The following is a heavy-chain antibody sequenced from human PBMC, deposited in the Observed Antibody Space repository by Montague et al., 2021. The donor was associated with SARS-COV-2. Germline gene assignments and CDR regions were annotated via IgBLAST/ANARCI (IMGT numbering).Heavy chain of an antibody. CDR2: ISYDGFDK. CDR1: GFTFSDYA. Sequence: SLRLSCAASGFTFSDYAMHWVRQAPGKGLEWLAVISYDGFDKDYADSMRGRFTVSRDNPRNTLYLQMNSLTTEDTAVFYCARRDQYGSGTIGLLQFWGQGILVTVS. CDR3: ARRDQYGSGTIGLLQF. D-gene: IGHD3-10*01. V-gene: IGHV3-30*04. J-gene: IGHJ4*02.